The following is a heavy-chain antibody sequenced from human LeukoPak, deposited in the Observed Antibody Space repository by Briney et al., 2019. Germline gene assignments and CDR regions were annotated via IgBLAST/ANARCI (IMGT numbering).Heavy chain of an antibody. Sequence: GGSLRLSCAASGFTFSSYSTNWVRQAPGKGLEWVSSISSSSSYIYYADSVKGRFTISRDNAKNSLYLQMNSLRAEDTAVYYCARVSTGYSSWGFDPWGQGTLVTVSS. CDR1: GFTFSSYS. CDR2: ISSSSSYI. CDR3: ARVSTGYSSWGFDP. D-gene: IGHD6-13*01. V-gene: IGHV3-21*01. J-gene: IGHJ5*02.